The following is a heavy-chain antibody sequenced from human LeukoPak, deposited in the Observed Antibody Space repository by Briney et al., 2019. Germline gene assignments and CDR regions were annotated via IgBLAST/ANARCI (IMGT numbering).Heavy chain of an antibody. V-gene: IGHV3-48*04. Sequence: GGSLRLSCAASGFTFSSYSMNWVRQAPGKGLEWVSCISSSGSTIYYADSVKGRFTISRDNARNSLYLQMNSLRVEDTAVYYCARRTYGMDVWGQGTTVTVSS. CDR3: ARRTYGMDV. CDR1: GFTFSSYS. J-gene: IGHJ6*02. CDR2: ISSSGSTI.